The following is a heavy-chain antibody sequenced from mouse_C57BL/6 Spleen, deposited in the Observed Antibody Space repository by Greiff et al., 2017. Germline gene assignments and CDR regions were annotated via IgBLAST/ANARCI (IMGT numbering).Heavy chain of an antibody. CDR2: ISNGGGST. J-gene: IGHJ1*03. CDR3: ARHRDYYGSTAGYFDV. Sequence: EVKLVESGGGLVQPGGSLKLSCAASGFTFSDYYMYWVRQTPEKRLEWVAYISNGGGSTYYPDTVKGRFTISRDNAKNTLYLQMSRLKSEDTAMYYCARHRDYYGSTAGYFDVWGTGTTVTVSS. V-gene: IGHV5-12*01. CDR1: GFTFSDYY. D-gene: IGHD1-1*01.